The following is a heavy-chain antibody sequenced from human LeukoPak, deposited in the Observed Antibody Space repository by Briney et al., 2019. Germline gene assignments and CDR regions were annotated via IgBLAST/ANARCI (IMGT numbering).Heavy chain of an antibody. CDR1: GYTLTKLS. J-gene: IGHJ4*02. Sequence: GASVKVSCKVSGYTLTKLSMHWVRQAPGKGLEWMGTFDPEDGERLYAQKFQGRLTMTEDTSTDTAYMELSRLRSDDTAVYYCARAQLGLDYWGQGTLVTVSS. CDR2: FDPEDGER. CDR3: ARAQLGLDY. V-gene: IGHV1-24*01. D-gene: IGHD1-26*01.